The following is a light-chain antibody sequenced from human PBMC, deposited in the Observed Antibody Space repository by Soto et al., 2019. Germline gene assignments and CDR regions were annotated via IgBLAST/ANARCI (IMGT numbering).Light chain of an antibody. V-gene: IGKV3-20*01. J-gene: IGKJ2*01. CDR1: QTVSSSY. CDR2: GAS. CDR3: QQSVNSPYT. Sequence: EILLTQSPGTLSLSPGERATLSCRASQTVSSSYLAWYQQKPGQAPRLLIYGASTRATGIPDRFIGSGSGTDFPLTISRLEPEDFAVFYCQQSVNSPYTFGQGTKVEIK.